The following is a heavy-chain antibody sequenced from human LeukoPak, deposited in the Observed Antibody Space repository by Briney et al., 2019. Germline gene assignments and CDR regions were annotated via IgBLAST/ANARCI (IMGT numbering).Heavy chain of an antibody. D-gene: IGHD3-22*01. CDR3: AGLVGRYSSGLYYYYFDY. J-gene: IGHJ4*02. Sequence: SETLSLTCTVSGDSINSLDLWSWVRQPPGKGLGLVGGMYLSGTTHSNPSDKSRVTISIDKSKNQFFLNLSSVTAADTAVYYCAGLVGRYSSGLYYYYFDYWGQGTLVTVSS. CDR1: GDSINSLDL. V-gene: IGHV4-4*02. CDR2: MYLSGTT.